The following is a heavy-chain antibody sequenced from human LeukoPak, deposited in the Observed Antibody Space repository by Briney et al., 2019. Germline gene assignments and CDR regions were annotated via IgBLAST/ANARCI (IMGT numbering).Heavy chain of an antibody. CDR3: ARDTGGRGWFGENIDY. V-gene: IGHV3-48*01. D-gene: IGHD3-10*01. CDR2: ISSTSSTI. CDR1: GFTFSSYS. Sequence: GGSLRLSCAASGFTFSSYSMSWVRQAPGKGLEWVSYISSTSSTILYADSVKGRFTISRDNAKNSLYLQMNSLRAEDTAVYYCARDTGGRGWFGENIDYWGQGTLVTVSS. J-gene: IGHJ4*02.